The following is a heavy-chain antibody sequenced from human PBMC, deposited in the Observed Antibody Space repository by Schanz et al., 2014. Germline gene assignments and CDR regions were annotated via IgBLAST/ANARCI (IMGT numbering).Heavy chain of an antibody. V-gene: IGHV3-23*01. CDR3: AKGKSEVRGIILDY. D-gene: IGHD3-10*01. CDR1: GLNFDYYG. J-gene: IGHJ4*02. CDR2: LTGSGGGT. Sequence: EVRLLESGGGLVQPGGSLRLSCATSGLNFDYYGMNWVRQAPGKGPEWVSSLTGSGGGTYYADSVKGRVTISRDNSRNTLFLQMRNLRADDTALYYCAKGKSEVRGIILDYWGQGTMVVVSS.